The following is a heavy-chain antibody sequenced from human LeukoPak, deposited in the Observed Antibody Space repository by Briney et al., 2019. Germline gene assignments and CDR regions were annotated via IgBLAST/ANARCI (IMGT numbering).Heavy chain of an antibody. Sequence: PSETLSLTCTVSGGSISSHYWSWIRQPPGKGLEWIGYIYYSGSTNYNPSLKSRVTISVDTSKNQFSLKLSSVTAADTAVYYCARTIAAAGTPFDYWGQGTLVTVSP. J-gene: IGHJ4*02. V-gene: IGHV4-59*11. CDR2: IYYSGST. CDR3: ARTIAAAGTPFDY. D-gene: IGHD6-13*01. CDR1: GGSISSHY.